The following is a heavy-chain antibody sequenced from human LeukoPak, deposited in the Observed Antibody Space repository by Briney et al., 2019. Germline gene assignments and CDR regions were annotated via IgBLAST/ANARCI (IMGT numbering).Heavy chain of an antibody. J-gene: IGHJ4*02. D-gene: IGHD5-18*01. CDR3: ARGRTAMNY. CDR2: IYYSGST. V-gene: IGHV4-61*08. Sequence: SETLSLTCTVSGGSITSGGHYWSWIRQPPGKGLEWIGYIYYSGSTNYNPSLKSRVTISVDTSKNQFSLKLSSVTAADTAVYYCARGRTAMNYWGQGTLVTVSS. CDR1: GGSITSGGHY.